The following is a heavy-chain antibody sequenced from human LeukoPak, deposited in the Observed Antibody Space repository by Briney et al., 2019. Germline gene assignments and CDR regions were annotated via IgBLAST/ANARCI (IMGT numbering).Heavy chain of an antibody. CDR1: GFTFSDYY. V-gene: IGHV3-11*04. CDR3: ARDVRDYYDSSGSLAAFDI. Sequence: GGSLRLSCAASGFTFSDYYMSWIRQAPGKGLEWVSYISSSGSTIYYADSVKGRFTISRDNAKNSLYLQMNSLRAEDTAVYYCARDVRDYYDSSGSLAAFDIWGQGTMVTVSS. CDR2: ISSSGSTI. J-gene: IGHJ3*02. D-gene: IGHD3-22*01.